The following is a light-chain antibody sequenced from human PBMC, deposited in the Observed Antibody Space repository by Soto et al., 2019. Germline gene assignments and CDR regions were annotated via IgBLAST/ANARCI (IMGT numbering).Light chain of an antibody. J-gene: IGKJ2*01. CDR1: QGINTA. V-gene: IGKV1D-13*01. CDR2: DAS. Sequence: AIQLTQSPSSLSASVGDRVTITCRASQGINTALAWYQQKPGKAPKLLISDASTLESGVPSRFSGSGSGTNFTLTIDTLQPEDFATYHCQQFYNYPYTFGQGSRLEIK. CDR3: QQFYNYPYT.